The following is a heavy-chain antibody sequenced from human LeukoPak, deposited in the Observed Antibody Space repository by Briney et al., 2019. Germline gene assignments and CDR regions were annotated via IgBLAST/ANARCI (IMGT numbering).Heavy chain of an antibody. V-gene: IGHV3-23*01. CDR2: ISGGGDST. J-gene: IGHJ4*02. D-gene: IGHD5-18*01. CDR3: ANRRGTAMLFDY. CDR1: GFTFSSTG. Sequence: PGGSLGLSCAASGFTFSSTGMSWVRQTPGKGLELVSAISGGGDSTYYADSVKGRFTISRDNSKNTLYLQMNSLRVEDTAVYYCANRRGTAMLFDYWGQGTQVTVSS.